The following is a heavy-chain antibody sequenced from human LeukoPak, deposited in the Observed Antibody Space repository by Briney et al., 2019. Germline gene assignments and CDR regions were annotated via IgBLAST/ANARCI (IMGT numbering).Heavy chain of an antibody. J-gene: IGHJ4*02. D-gene: IGHD6-13*01. V-gene: IGHV3-23*01. CDR2: ISGSGAGT. Sequence: PGGSLRLSCAASGFTFSPYVMNWVRQAPGEGLQWVSSISGSGAGTYYPDSVKGRFTISRDNSKNTLYLQLDSLRADDTAIYYCAKRISSSIWFGDFWGLGTLVTVSS. CDR1: GFTFSPYV. CDR3: AKRISSSIWFGDF.